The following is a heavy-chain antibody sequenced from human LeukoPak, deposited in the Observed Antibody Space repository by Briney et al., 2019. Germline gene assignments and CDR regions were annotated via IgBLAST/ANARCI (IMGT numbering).Heavy chain of an antibody. V-gene: IGHV3-9*01. CDR2: ITSNSGSM. CDR1: GFTLDHYA. Sequence: GGSLRLSCAASGFTLDHYAMHWVRQVPGKGLEWVSGITSNSGSMAYGEAVKGRFTISRDNAKSSLFLQMNSLRVEDTALYYCAKDISNLDFDGFDIWGQGTMVTVSS. CDR3: AKDISNLDFDGFDI. D-gene: IGHD3-3*02. J-gene: IGHJ3*02.